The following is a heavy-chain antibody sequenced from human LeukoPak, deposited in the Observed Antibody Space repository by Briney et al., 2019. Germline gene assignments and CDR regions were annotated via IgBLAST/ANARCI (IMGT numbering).Heavy chain of an antibody. CDR3: AKVFRYCSGGSCYSYYYYMDV. Sequence: GGSLRLSCAASGFTFSSYAMSWVRQAPGKGLEWVSAISGSGGSTYYADSVTGRFTISRDNSKNTLYLQMNSLRAEDTAVYYCAKVFRYCSGGSCYSYYYYMDVWGKGTTVTVSS. CDR2: ISGSGGST. V-gene: IGHV3-23*01. J-gene: IGHJ6*03. CDR1: GFTFSSYA. D-gene: IGHD2-15*01.